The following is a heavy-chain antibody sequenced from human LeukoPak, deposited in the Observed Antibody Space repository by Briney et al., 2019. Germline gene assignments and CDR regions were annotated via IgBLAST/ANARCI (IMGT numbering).Heavy chain of an antibody. D-gene: IGHD3-10*01. V-gene: IGHV4-34*01. CDR2: INHSGST. CDR1: GGSFSGYY. Sequence: SSETLSLTCAVYGGSFSGYYWSWIRQPPGKGPEWIGEINHSGSTNYNPSLKSRVTISVDTSKNQFSLKLSSVTAADTAVYYCARSYYYGSGTSRPFDPWGQGTLVTVSS. J-gene: IGHJ5*02. CDR3: ARSYYYGSGTSRPFDP.